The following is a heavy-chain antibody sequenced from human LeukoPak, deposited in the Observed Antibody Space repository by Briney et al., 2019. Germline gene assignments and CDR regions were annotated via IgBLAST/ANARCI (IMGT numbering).Heavy chain of an antibody. CDR2: IYTGGST. J-gene: IGHJ4*02. Sequence: GGSLRLSCAVSGFTVSSNYMSWVRQAPGKGLEWVPAIYTGGSTHYADSVKGRFTISRDNAKNTLYLQMDSLRAEDTAVYYCARGSSEFDYWGQGTLVTVSS. V-gene: IGHV3-53*01. CDR1: GFTVSSNY. D-gene: IGHD2-15*01. CDR3: ARGSSEFDY.